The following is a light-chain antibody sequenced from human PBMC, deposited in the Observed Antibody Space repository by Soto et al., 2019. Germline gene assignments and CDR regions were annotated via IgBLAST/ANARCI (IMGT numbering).Light chain of an antibody. V-gene: IGKV3-20*01. Sequence: VLTQSPGTLSLSPGERATLSCRASETVTSDYLGWYQQKPGQAPRLLFYGASRRAAGIPDRFSGSGSGTDFTLIISRLEPEDFVVYYCQQYGSSPWTFGQGTKVEIK. CDR1: ETVTSDY. CDR2: GAS. J-gene: IGKJ1*01. CDR3: QQYGSSPWT.